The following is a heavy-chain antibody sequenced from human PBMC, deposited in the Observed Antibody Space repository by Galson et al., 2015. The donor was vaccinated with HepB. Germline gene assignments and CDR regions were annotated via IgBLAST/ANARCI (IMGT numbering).Heavy chain of an antibody. J-gene: IGHJ4*02. Sequence: SLRLSCAASGFTFAHAWMNWVRQAPGKGLGWVGRIKSKTDGGTTDYAAPVKGRFTISRDDSKNMLFLQMDSLKIEDTAVYYCTTGSRRGIYGGNPTFDFWGQGTLVTVSS. D-gene: IGHD4-23*01. V-gene: IGHV3-15*07. CDR2: IKSKTDGGTT. CDR1: GFTFAHAW. CDR3: TTGSRRGIYGGNPTFDF.